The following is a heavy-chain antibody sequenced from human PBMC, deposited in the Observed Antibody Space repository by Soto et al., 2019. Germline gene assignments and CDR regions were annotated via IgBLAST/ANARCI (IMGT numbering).Heavy chain of an antibody. CDR3: AREDNCSSTSCSYGMDV. V-gene: IGHV4-31*03. D-gene: IGHD2-2*01. Sequence: SHRYSVSYVSIRSGGYYWSWNLQHPGKGLEWIGYIYYSGSTYYNPSLKSRVTISVDTSKNQFSLKLSSVTAADTAVYYCAREDNCSSTSCSYGMDVWGQGTTVTVSS. CDR1: YVSIRSGGYY. CDR2: IYYSGST. J-gene: IGHJ6*02.